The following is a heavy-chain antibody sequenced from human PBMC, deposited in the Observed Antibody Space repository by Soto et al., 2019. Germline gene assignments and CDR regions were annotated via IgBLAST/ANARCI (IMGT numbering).Heavy chain of an antibody. CDR1: GFTFSSYW. V-gene: IGHV3-7*01. J-gene: IGHJ5*02. Sequence: GGSLRLSCAASGFTFSSYWMSWVRQAPGKGLEWVANIKQDGSEKYYVDSVKGRFTISRDNAKNSLYLQMNSLRAEDTAVYYCAREEHDYMGANNWFDPWGQGTLVTVSS. D-gene: IGHD4-4*01. CDR2: IKQDGSEK. CDR3: AREEHDYMGANNWFDP.